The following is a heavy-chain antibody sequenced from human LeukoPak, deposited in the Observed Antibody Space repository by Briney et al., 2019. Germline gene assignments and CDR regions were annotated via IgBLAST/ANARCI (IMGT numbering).Heavy chain of an antibody. D-gene: IGHD3-10*01. CDR2: IYTSGST. V-gene: IGHV4-4*07. CDR1: GGSISSYY. Sequence: SETLSLTCTVSGGSISSYYWSWIRQPAGKGLEWLGRIYTSGSTNYNPSLKSRVTMSVDTSKNQFSLKLSSVTAADTAVYYCARDRTMVRGAYYFDYWGQGTLVTVSS. CDR3: ARDRTMVRGAYYFDY. J-gene: IGHJ4*02.